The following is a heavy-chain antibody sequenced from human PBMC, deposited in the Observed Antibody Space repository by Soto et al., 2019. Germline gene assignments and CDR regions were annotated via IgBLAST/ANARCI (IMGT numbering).Heavy chain of an antibody. CDR3: ARVVYNWNYDGRLFDY. CDR1: GGSFSGYY. D-gene: IGHD1-7*01. J-gene: IGHJ4*02. CDR2: INHSGST. Sequence: SETLSLTCAVYGGSFSGYYWSWIRQPPGKGLEWIGEINHSGSTNYNPSLKSRITISVDTSKNQFSLKLSSVTAADTAVYYCARVVYNWNYDGRLFDYWGQGTLVTVSS. V-gene: IGHV4-34*01.